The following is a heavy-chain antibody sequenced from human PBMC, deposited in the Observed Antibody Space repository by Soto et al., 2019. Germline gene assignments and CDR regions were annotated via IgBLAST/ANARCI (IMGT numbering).Heavy chain of an antibody. CDR3: ARDSQYYYDSTGYYYNFDY. Sequence: GGSLRLSCAASGFTFSSYAMSWVRQAPGKGLDWVSAISGSGGSTYYADSVKGRFTISRDNSKNTLYLQMNSLRAEDTAVYYCARDSQYYYDSTGYYYNFDYWGQGTLVTVSS. V-gene: IGHV3-23*01. CDR1: GFTFSSYA. J-gene: IGHJ4*02. D-gene: IGHD3-22*01. CDR2: ISGSGGST.